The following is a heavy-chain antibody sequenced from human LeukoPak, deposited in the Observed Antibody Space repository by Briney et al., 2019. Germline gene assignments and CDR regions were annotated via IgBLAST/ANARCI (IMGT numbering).Heavy chain of an antibody. Sequence: SEALSLTCAVSGGSIGSYYWSCLRQPPGRGLEWIGYIYYSGTTNYNPSLKSRVTISVDTSKNQFSLKLTSVTAADTAVYYCAREDPQTTVPEGLDVWGQGTTVTVSS. V-gene: IGHV4-59*01. CDR3: AREDPQTTVPEGLDV. CDR2: IYYSGTT. D-gene: IGHD4-17*01. J-gene: IGHJ6*02. CDR1: GGSIGSYY.